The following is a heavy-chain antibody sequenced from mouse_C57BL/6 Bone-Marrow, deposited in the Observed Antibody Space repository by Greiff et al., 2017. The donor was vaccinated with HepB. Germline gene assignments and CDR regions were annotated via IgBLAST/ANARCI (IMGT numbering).Heavy chain of an antibody. V-gene: IGHV1-36*01. CDR2: VYPYNCVT. CDR3: ARSFYYGSSYGEDYAMDY. CDR1: GFTFTDYY. D-gene: IGHD1-1*01. Sequence: EVQLQQSGPVLVKPGPSVKISCKASGFTFTDYYMHWVKQSHGKSLEWIGLVYPYNCVTSYNQKFKGKATLTVDTSSITAYMELNSLTSEDSAVYYCARSFYYGSSYGEDYAMDYWGQGTSVTVSS. J-gene: IGHJ4*01.